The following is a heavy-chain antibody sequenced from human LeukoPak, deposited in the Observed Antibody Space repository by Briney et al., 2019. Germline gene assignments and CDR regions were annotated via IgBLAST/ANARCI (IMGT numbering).Heavy chain of an antibody. CDR3: VKLGHCSGVSCYWDPSYDL. Sequence: GGSLRLSCTASGFTFSVYPSTWVRQVPGKGLEWVASITGSGATPKYADFAKGRFTISRDNSKNTLYLQLNSLRVEDTAEYYCVKLGHCSGVSCYWDPSYDLWGQGTLVAVSS. J-gene: IGHJ1*01. CDR1: GFTFSVYP. V-gene: IGHV3-23*01. D-gene: IGHD2-2*01. CDR2: ITGSGATP.